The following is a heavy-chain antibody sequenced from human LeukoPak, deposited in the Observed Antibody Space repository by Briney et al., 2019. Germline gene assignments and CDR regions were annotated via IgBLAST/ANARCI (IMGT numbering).Heavy chain of an antibody. CDR1: GFTFSSYA. CDR3: ARDFFPVVDSTWYEIGY. J-gene: IGHJ4*02. D-gene: IGHD2-21*01. Sequence: GGSLRLSCAASGFTFSSYAMSWVRQAPGKGLEWVSVISGSGGSTYYADSVKGRFTISRDNSKNTLYLQMNGLRAEDTAVYYCARDFFPVVDSTWYEIGYWGQGTLVTVSS. V-gene: IGHV3-23*01. CDR2: ISGSGGST.